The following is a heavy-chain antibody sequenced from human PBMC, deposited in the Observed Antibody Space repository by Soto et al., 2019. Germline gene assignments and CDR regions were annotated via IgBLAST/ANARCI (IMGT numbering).Heavy chain of an antibody. J-gene: IGHJ3*02. Sequence: EVQLLESGGGLVQPGGSLRLSCAASGFTFSRYAMGWVRQAPGKGLEWVSGISGVGGSTYYADSVKGRFTISRDNSKDTLYLQMNSLRAEDTAIYYCAKDVARITIFGAGEAFDIWGQGTMVTVFS. D-gene: IGHD3-3*01. CDR3: AKDVARITIFGAGEAFDI. V-gene: IGHV3-23*01. CDR2: ISGVGGST. CDR1: GFTFSRYA.